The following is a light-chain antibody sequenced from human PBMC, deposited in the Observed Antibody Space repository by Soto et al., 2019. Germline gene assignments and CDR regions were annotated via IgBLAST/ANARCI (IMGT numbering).Light chain of an antibody. J-gene: IGKJ2*01. CDR2: GAS. V-gene: IGKV3-15*01. CDR1: QIISTN. Sequence: EILMTQSPATLSVSPGDRATLSCRASQIISTNLAWYQQKPGQAPRLLINGASTRATGIPARFSGSGSGTDFTLTISSLQSEDFAVYYCQQYSDWPPYTFGQGTKLEIK. CDR3: QQYSDWPPYT.